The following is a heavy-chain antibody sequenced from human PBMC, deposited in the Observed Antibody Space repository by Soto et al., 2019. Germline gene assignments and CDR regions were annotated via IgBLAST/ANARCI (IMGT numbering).Heavy chain of an antibody. V-gene: IGHV4-61*01. J-gene: IGHJ5*02. CDR3: ARGTYGYSGYDPGFDP. Sequence: SETMSLTCTVSGGSVSSGSYYWSWLRQPPGKGLEWFGYIYYSGSTHYNLSLKRRVTISVDTSKNQFSLKLSSVTAADTAVYYCARGTYGYSGYDPGFDPWGQGTLVTVSS. D-gene: IGHD5-12*01. CDR1: GGSVSSGSYY. CDR2: IYYSGST.